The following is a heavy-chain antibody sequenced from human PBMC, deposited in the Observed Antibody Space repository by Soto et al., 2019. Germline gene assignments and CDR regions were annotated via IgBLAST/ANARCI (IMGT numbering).Heavy chain of an antibody. CDR2: IIPIFGTA. D-gene: IGHD3-9*01. CDR1: GGTFSSYA. V-gene: IGHV1-69*06. Sequence: SVKVSCKASGGTFSSYAISWVRQAPGQGLEWMGGIIPIFGTANYAQKFQGRVTITADKSTSTAYMELSSLRSEDTAVYYCARMRGFDWLSDYYYYGMDVWGQGTTVTVSS. J-gene: IGHJ6*02. CDR3: ARMRGFDWLSDYYYYGMDV.